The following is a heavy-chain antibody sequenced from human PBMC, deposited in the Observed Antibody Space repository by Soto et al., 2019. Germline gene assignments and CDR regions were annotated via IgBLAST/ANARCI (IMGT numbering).Heavy chain of an antibody. V-gene: IGHV1-3*01. CDR2: INAGNGNT. Sequence: ASVKVSCKASGYTFTSYAMHWVRQAPGQRLEWMGWINAGNGNTKYSQKFQGRVTITRDTSASTAYMELSSLRSEDTAVYYCARGDCSSTSCYAPGAYYYYGMDVWGQWTTVTVSS. J-gene: IGHJ6*02. CDR3: ARGDCSSTSCYAPGAYYYYGMDV. CDR1: GYTFTSYA. D-gene: IGHD2-2*01.